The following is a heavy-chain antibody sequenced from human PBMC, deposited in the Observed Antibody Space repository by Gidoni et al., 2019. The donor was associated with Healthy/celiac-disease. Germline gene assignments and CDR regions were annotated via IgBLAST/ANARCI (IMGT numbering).Heavy chain of an antibody. V-gene: IGHV3-30*04. CDR2: ISYDGSNK. D-gene: IGHD6-6*01. CDR1: GFTFSRYA. Sequence: VQLVESGGRVFQPGMSLRLSCAASGFTFSRYAMHWVRQAPGKGLEWVAVISYDGSNKYYADSVKGRFTISRDNSKNTLYLQMNSLRAEDTAVYYCARDPDSSSSGWFDPWGQGTLVTVSS. J-gene: IGHJ5*02. CDR3: ARDPDSSSSGWFDP.